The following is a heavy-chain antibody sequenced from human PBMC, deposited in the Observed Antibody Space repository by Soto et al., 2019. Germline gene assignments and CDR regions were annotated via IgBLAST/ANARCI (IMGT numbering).Heavy chain of an antibody. D-gene: IGHD1-1*01. Sequence: GGSLRLSCAASGFTFSDYYMSWIRQAPGKGLEWVSYISSSGSTIYYADSVKGRFTISRDNAKNSLYLQMNSLRAEDTAVYYCARVMETTGTKFNAFDIWGQGTMVTVSS. CDR1: GFTFSDYY. CDR2: ISSSGSTI. J-gene: IGHJ3*02. CDR3: ARVMETTGTKFNAFDI. V-gene: IGHV3-11*01.